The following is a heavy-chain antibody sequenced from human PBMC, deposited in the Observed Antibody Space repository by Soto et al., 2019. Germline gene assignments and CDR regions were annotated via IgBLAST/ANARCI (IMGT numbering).Heavy chain of an antibody. CDR3: GRVDGDLALDY. CDR1: GGSINSDGHY. D-gene: IGHD4-17*01. Sequence: QVQLQESGPGLVKPSQTLSLTCTVSGGSINSDGHYWTWIRQPPGKGLEWIWHIYYSGSTYYNPSLKSRDTISVDTSKNQFSLQLNSVTAADTAVYYCGRVDGDLALDYWGQGTLVSVSS. V-gene: IGHV4-30-4*01. CDR2: IYYSGST. J-gene: IGHJ4*02.